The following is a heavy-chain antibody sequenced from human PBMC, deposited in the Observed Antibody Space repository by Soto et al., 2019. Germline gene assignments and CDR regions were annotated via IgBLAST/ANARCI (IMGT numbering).Heavy chain of an antibody. CDR1: GGSISSYY. Sequence: SETLSLTCTVSGGSISSYYWSWIRQPPGKGLEWIGYIYYSGSTNYNPSLKSRVTISVDTSKNQFSLKLSSVTAADTAVYYCARAGLGTYWYFDLWGRGTLVTVSS. J-gene: IGHJ2*01. V-gene: IGHV4-59*01. CDR3: ARAGLGTYWYFDL. D-gene: IGHD7-27*01. CDR2: IYYSGST.